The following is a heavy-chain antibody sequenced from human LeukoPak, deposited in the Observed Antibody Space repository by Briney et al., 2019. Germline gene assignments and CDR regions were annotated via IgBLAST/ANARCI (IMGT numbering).Heavy chain of an antibody. CDR2: IRYDGSNK. V-gene: IGHV3-30*02. J-gene: IGHJ4*02. D-gene: IGHD2-21*02. CDR3: AKDPEAYCGADCYSGRPDY. CDR1: GFTFSSYG. Sequence: GGSLRLSCAASGFTFSSYGMHWVRQAPGKGLEWVALIRYDGSNKNHVDSVKGRFTISRDNSKNTLYLQMNSLRDEDTAVYYCAKDPEAYCGADCYSGRPDYWGQGALVTVSS.